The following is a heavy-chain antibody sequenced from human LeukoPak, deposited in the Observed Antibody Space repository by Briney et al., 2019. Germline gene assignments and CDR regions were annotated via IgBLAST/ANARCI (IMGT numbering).Heavy chain of an antibody. J-gene: IGHJ4*02. V-gene: IGHV3-7*01. D-gene: IGHD6-19*01. CDR2: IKKDGSEK. CDR3: AAGAGWLIDY. CDR1: GFTFSNYW. Sequence: PGGSLRLSCAASGFTFSNYWMSWVRQAPGKGLEWVAIIKKDGSEKIYVDSVRGRFTISRDNAKNTLYLQMNSLRAEDTAVYYCAAGAGWLIDYWGQGTLVTVSS.